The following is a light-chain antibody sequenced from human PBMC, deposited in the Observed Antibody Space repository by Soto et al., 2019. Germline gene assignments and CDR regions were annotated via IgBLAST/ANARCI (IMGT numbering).Light chain of an antibody. CDR1: QGISNH. J-gene: IGKJ3*01. CDR2: DAS. CDR3: QKHDGVPL. Sequence: DIQLTQSPSSLSASVGDRVTITCQASQGISNHLNWYQQKPGKAPNLLIYDASDLETGVPSRFSGGGSGTFFSFTINSLQPEDIATYYCQKHDGVPLFGPGTKVEIK. V-gene: IGKV1-33*01.